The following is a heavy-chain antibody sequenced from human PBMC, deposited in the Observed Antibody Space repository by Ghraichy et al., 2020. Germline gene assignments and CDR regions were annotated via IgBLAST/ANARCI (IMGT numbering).Heavy chain of an antibody. CDR3: AKHHRNRNDVAYFDY. CDR2: ISYGGSNK. CDR1: GFTFNSYG. Sequence: GGSLRLSCAASGFTFNSYGMHWVRQAPGKGLEWVAVISYGGSNKYYADSVKGRFTISGDNSKNTLYLQMNSLRGEDTAVYYCAKHHRNRNDVAYFDYWGQGTLVIVSS. V-gene: IGHV3-30*18. J-gene: IGHJ4*01. D-gene: IGHD1-20*01.